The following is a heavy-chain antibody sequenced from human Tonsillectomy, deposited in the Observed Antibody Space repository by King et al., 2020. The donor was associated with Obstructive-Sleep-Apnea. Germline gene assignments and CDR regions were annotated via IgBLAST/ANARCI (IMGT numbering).Heavy chain of an antibody. J-gene: IGHJ6*02. Sequence: VQLVESGGGVVQPGRSLRLSCAASGFSFSGYAMHWVRQAPGKGLQWVAVIWFDGNKKKYADAVKGRFTISRDNSKNTLFLQMNSLRAEDTAVYYCAKAASVSTDLGYDYYQYSGMEVWGQGTTVTVAS. CDR2: IWFDGNKK. D-gene: IGHD5/OR15-5a*01. CDR1: GFSFSGYA. CDR3: AKAASVSTDLGYDYYQYSGMEV. V-gene: IGHV3-33*06.